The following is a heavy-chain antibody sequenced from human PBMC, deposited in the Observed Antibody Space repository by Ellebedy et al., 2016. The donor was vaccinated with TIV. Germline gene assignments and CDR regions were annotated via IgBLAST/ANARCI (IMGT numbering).Heavy chain of an antibody. CDR1: GYSFIDYG. D-gene: IGHD3-9*01. CDR3: ARVAADILTGYSIDY. V-gene: IGHV1-18*01. J-gene: IGHJ4*02. CDR2: VSAYSGNT. Sequence: AASVKVSCKSSGYSFIDYGITWVRQAPGQGLDWMGWVSAYSGNTNYAENLQGRVTMTTDTSPDTAYMELRSLRSDDTAVYYCARVAADILTGYSIDYWGQGTLVTVSS.